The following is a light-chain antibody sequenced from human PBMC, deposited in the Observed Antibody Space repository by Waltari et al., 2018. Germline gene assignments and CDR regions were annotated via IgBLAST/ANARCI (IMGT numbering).Light chain of an antibody. J-gene: IGLJ3*02. Sequence: QLMLTQSPSASASLGASVKLTCPLSSGHSNYPIAWHQLQPEKGPRYLMAVNRDGSHIKGDGIPDRFSGSGSGAERYLTISSLQSEDETDYYCQTGGFGIWVFGGGTKLTVL. V-gene: IGLV4-69*01. CDR1: SGHSNYP. CDR3: QTGGFGIWV. CDR2: VNRDGSH.